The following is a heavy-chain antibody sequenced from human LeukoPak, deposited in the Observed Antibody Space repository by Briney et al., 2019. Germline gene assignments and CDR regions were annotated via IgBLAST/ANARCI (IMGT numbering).Heavy chain of an antibody. Sequence: SETLSLTCTVSGGSINSYYWSWIRQPAGKGLEWIGRIYTSGSTNYNPSLKSRVTISVDTSKNQFSLKLSSVTAADTAVYYCARGLWFGDENPPYFDYWGQGILVTVSS. J-gene: IGHJ4*02. V-gene: IGHV4-4*07. CDR2: IYTSGST. D-gene: IGHD3-10*01. CDR1: GGSINSYY. CDR3: ARGLWFGDENPPYFDY.